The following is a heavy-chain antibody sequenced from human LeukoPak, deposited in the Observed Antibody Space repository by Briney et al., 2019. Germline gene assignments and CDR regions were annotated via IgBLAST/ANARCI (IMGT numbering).Heavy chain of an antibody. CDR1: GFTFSTFA. D-gene: IGHD2-8*02. V-gene: IGHV3-23*01. Sequence: GGSLRLSCVASGFTFSTFAMIWVRQPPGKGLEWVSSIFPSGGEIHYADSVRGRFTISRDNSKSTLSLQMNSLRVEDTAIYYCATYRQVLLPFQSWGQGTLVTVSS. CDR2: IFPSGGEI. J-gene: IGHJ5*02. CDR3: ATYRQVLLPFQS.